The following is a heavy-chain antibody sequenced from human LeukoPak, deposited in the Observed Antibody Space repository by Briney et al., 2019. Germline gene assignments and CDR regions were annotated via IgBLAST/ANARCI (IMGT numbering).Heavy chain of an antibody. CDR1: GGSIGSYY. Sequence: NPSETLSLTCTVSGGSIGSYYWSWLRQPPGKGLEWIGYIYYSGSTNYNPSLKSRVTISLDTSKNQFSLNLTSMTAADTAVYYCASLDSGSYLRLDYWGQGTLVTVSS. J-gene: IGHJ4*02. V-gene: IGHV4-59*08. D-gene: IGHD1-26*01. CDR2: IYYSGST. CDR3: ASLDSGSYLRLDY.